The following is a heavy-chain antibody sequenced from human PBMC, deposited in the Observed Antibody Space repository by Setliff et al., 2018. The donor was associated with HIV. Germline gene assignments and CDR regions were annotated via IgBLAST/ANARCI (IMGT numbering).Heavy chain of an antibody. D-gene: IGHD6-19*01. CDR1: GFTFSSYS. CDR2: ISSSTNTI. J-gene: IGHJ2*01. Sequence: GESLKISCAASGFTFSSYSMNWVRQAPGKGLEWVSHISSSTNTIYYAGSVKGRFTISRDNAKNSLYLQMNSLRPEDTAFYYCAKDAGGWSYWYFDLWGRGTLVTVSS. CDR3: AKDAGGWSYWYFDL. V-gene: IGHV3-48*04.